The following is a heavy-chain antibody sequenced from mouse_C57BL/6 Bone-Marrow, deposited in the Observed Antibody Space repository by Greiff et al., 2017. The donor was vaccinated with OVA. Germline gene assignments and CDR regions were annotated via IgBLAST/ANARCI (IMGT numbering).Heavy chain of an antibody. Sequence: DVHLVESGGGLVQPGGSLKLSCAASGFTFSDYGMAWVRQAPRKGPEWVAFISNLAYSIYYADTVTGRFTISRENAKNTLYLGMSSLRSEDTAMYYCARRDSYYGFAYWGQGTLVTVSA. D-gene: IGHD2-12*01. V-gene: IGHV5-15*04. CDR1: GFTFSDYG. CDR2: ISNLAYSI. CDR3: ARRDSYYGFAY. J-gene: IGHJ3*01.